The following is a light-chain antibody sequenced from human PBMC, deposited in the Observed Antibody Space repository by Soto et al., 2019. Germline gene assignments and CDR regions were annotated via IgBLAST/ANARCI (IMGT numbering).Light chain of an antibody. Sequence: QSALTQPRSVSGSPGQSVTISCTGTSNDVGTYNYVSWYQQHPGKAPKFMIYDVNKRPSGVPDRFSGSKSGNTASLTISGLQAEDEADYYCCSYAGSNTFAFGTGTKVTVL. V-gene: IGLV2-11*01. CDR3: CSYAGSNTFA. J-gene: IGLJ1*01. CDR2: DVN. CDR1: SNDVGTYNY.